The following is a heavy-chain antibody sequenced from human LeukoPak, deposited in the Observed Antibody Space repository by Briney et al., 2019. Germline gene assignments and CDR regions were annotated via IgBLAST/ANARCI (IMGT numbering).Heavy chain of an antibody. J-gene: IGHJ4*02. CDR1: GFTVTRPA. V-gene: IGHV3-23*01. CDR2: MSISGGDT. Sequence: GGSLRLSCVASGFTVTRPALSWVRQAPGKGLEWVSGMSISGGDTPSADSVRGRFTISRDKSKNTLYPQMNNLRVDATAIYYCGKKSPGRGLVVFWGQGTLVTVPS. CDR3: GKKSPGRGLVVF. D-gene: IGHD2-15*01.